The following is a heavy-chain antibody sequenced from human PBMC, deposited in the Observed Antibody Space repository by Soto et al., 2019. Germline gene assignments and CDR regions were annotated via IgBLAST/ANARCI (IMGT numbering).Heavy chain of an antibody. J-gene: IGHJ4*02. CDR2: IRQDGRET. Sequence: EVQLVESGGGLVQPGGSLRLSCAASGSAFSTYWMSWVRQAPGKGLEWVANIRQDGRETYYVDSVRGRFTTSRDNAKNPLYLQLNSLRAEDTAVYYCASRPGPYFDYWGQGTLVTVSS. V-gene: IGHV3-7*01. CDR3: ASRPGPYFDY. D-gene: IGHD6-6*01. CDR1: GSAFSTYW.